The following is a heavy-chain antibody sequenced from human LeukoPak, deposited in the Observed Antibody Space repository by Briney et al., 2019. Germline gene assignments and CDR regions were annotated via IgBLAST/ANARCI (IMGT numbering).Heavy chain of an antibody. CDR3: ARSPKTYYYDSSGYYNFDY. J-gene: IGHJ4*02. Sequence: SETLSLTCAVSGGSISSGGYSWSWIRQPPGKGLEWIGYIYYSGSTNYNPSLKSRVTISVDTSKNQFSLKLSSVTAADTAVYYCARSPKTYYYDSSGYYNFDYWGQGTLVTVSS. CDR2: IYYSGST. V-gene: IGHV4-61*08. D-gene: IGHD3-22*01. CDR1: GGSISSGGYS.